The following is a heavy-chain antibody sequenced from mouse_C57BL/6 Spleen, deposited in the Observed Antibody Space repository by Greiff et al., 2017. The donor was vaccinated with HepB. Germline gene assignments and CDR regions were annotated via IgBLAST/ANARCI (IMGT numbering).Heavy chain of an antibody. CDR3: ARGYSNVYAMDY. CDR1: GFTFSDYG. CDR2: ISSGSSTI. D-gene: IGHD2-5*01. J-gene: IGHJ4*01. V-gene: IGHV5-17*01. Sequence: EVMLVESGGGLVKPGGSLKLSCAASGFTFSDYGMHWVRQAPEKGLEWVAYISSGSSTIYYADTVKGRFTISRDNAKNTLFLQMTSLRSEDTAMYYCARGYSNVYAMDYWGQGTSVTVSS.